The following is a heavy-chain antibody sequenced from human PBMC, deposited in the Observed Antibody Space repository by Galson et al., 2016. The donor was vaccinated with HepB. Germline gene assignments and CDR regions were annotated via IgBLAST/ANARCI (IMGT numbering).Heavy chain of an antibody. CDR3: ASEIRGVVSGWFAP. Sequence: SLRLSCAVAGFHFRSYWMTWIRQAPGKGLEWVSNIKYDGSENFYLGSLRGRSTVSRDNTKNSLYLQMNNLTVDAMAVYYCASEIRGVVSGWFAPWGQGTLVTGSS. J-gene: IGHJ5*02. CDR1: GFHFRSYW. D-gene: IGHD3-10*01. CDR2: IKYDGSEN. V-gene: IGHV3-7*03.